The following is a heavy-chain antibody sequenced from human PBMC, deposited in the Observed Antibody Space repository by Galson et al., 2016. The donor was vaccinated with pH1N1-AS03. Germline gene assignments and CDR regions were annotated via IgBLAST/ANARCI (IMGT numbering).Heavy chain of an antibody. CDR1: GFTFSSYS. J-gene: IGHJ3*02. D-gene: IGHD3-22*01. CDR2: ISRSGNYE. CDR3: ARSRSPDYYDSSTYRPDAFDI. V-gene: IGHV3-21*01. Sequence: SLRLSCAASGFTFSSYSMNWVRQAPGKGLEWVSSISRSGNYEYYADSVKGRFTVSRDNAMNSLYLQMNSLRAEDTALYYCARSRSPDYYDSSTYRPDAFDIWGQGTMVTVSS.